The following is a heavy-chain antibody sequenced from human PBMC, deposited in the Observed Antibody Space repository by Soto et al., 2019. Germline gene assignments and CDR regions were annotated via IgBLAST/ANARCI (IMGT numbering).Heavy chain of an antibody. D-gene: IGHD3-22*01. J-gene: IGHJ4*02. Sequence: EVQLVESGGGLVQPGGSLRLSCAASGFTFSSYWMHWVRQAPGKGLVWVSRINSDGSSTSYADSVKGRFTISRDNAKNTVYLQMNSLRAEDTAVYYCAGHPLTMTYLDYWGQGTLVTVSS. CDR1: GFTFSSYW. CDR2: INSDGSST. CDR3: AGHPLTMTYLDY. V-gene: IGHV3-74*01.